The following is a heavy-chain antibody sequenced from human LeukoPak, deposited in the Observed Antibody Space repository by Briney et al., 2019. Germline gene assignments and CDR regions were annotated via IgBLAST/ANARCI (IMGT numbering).Heavy chain of an antibody. V-gene: IGHV4-34*01. CDR1: GGSFSDYY. Sequence: SETLSLTCAVYGGSFSDYYWTWIRQPPGKGLVWIGEITPSGKTNYNPSLKSRITISEDTSKNQLSLEVTSVTAADTAVYYCARGKGVIRGVSIDYWGQGTLVTVSS. CDR3: ARGKGVIRGVSIDY. D-gene: IGHD3-10*01. J-gene: IGHJ4*02. CDR2: ITPSGKT.